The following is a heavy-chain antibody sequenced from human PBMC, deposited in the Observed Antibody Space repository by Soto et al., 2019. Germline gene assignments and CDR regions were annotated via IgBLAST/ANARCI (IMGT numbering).Heavy chain of an antibody. D-gene: IGHD3-16*01. V-gene: IGHV3-49*03. CDR1: GFTLSDHA. Sequence: GGSLGVACAASGFTLSDHAMTWIRWAPGRGLEWVGFIGGTPDGGAVQYGASARGRFTISRDDSKTSVYLQMDSLRPEDTAVYYCTRGRFAHDEPWGQGTLVTVSS. J-gene: IGHJ5*02. CDR3: TRGRFAHDEP. CDR2: IGGTPDGGAV.